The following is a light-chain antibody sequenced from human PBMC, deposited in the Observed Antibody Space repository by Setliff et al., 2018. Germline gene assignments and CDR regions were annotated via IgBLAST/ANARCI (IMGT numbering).Light chain of an antibody. CDR3: SSYTSTRTVI. J-gene: IGLJ2*01. CDR1: SSDVGAYNY. Sequence: ALSQPASVSGSPGQSITISCTGTSSDVGAYNYVSWYQRHPGEAPKLLLYGVSNRPSGISNRFSGSKSGSTASLTITGLQAEDEADYFCSSYTSTRTVIFGGGTKGTVL. V-gene: IGLV2-14*03. CDR2: GVS.